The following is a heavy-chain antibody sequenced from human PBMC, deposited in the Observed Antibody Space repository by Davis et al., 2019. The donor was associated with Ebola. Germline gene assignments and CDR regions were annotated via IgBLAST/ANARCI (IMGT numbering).Heavy chain of an antibody. J-gene: IGHJ6*03. V-gene: IGHV3-48*02. CDR2: ISSSSSTI. D-gene: IGHD2-2*01. CDR1: GFTFSSYS. Sequence: PGGSLRLSCAASGFTFSSYSMNWVRQAPGKGLEWVSYISSSSSTIYYADSVKGRFTISRDNAKNSLYLQMNSLRDEDTAVYYCAREYIVVVPAAMRDYYYYYMDVWGKGTTVTVSS. CDR3: AREYIVVVPAAMRDYYYYYMDV.